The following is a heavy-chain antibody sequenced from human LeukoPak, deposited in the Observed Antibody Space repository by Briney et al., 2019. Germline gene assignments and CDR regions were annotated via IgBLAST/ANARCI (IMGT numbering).Heavy chain of an antibody. J-gene: IGHJ4*02. D-gene: IGHD2-2*01. Sequence: GGSLRLSCAASGFTFSSYGMHWVRQAPGKGLEWVAFIRYDGSNKYYADSVKGRFTISRDNSKNTLYLQMNSLRAEGTAVYYCAKHDWGYCSSTSCPPDYWGQGTLVTVSS. CDR1: GFTFSSYG. CDR2: IRYDGSNK. CDR3: AKHDWGYCSSTSCPPDY. V-gene: IGHV3-30*02.